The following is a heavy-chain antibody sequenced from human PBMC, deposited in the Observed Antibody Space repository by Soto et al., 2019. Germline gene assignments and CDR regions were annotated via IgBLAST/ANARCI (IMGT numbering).Heavy chain of an antibody. J-gene: IGHJ3*02. D-gene: IGHD3-22*01. CDR2: IYYSGST. V-gene: IGHV4-31*03. Sequence: PSETLSLTCTVSGGSISSGGYYWSWIRQHPGKGLEWIGYIYYSGSTYYNPSLKSRVTISVDTSKNQFSLKLSSVTAADTAVYYCARDIEYYFSSGYYEGGAFDICGQRSMVPVSS. CDR1: GGSISSGGYY. CDR3: ARDIEYYFSSGYYEGGAFDI.